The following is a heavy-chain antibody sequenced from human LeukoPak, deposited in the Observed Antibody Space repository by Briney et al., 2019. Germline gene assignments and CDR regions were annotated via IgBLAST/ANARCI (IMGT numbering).Heavy chain of an antibody. Sequence: PSETLSLTCTVSGGSINSYYWSRIRQPPGKGLEWIGYVYYSGTTNYNPSLKSRVTISVDTSKNQFSLKLSSVTAADTAVYYCARENRGTLVRGVIDYWGQGTLVTVSS. CDR1: GGSINSYY. J-gene: IGHJ4*02. D-gene: IGHD3-10*01. V-gene: IGHV4-59*01. CDR2: VYYSGTT. CDR3: ARENRGTLVRGVIDY.